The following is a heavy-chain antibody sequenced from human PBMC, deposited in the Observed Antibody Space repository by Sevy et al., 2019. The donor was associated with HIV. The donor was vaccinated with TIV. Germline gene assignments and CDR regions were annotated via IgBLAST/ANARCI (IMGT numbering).Heavy chain of an antibody. V-gene: IGHV3-21*01. D-gene: IGHD5-12*01. CDR3: ARDQKGEYSAYDGAGYYGMDV. Sequence: GESLKISCAASGFTFSTYSMNWVRQGPGKGLEWVSSISSSSNYIYYAGSVKGRFTISRDNAKNSLYLQMNSLRAEDTAVYYCARDQKGEYSAYDGAGYYGMDVWGQGTTVTVSS. CDR2: ISSSSNYI. CDR1: GFTFSTYS. J-gene: IGHJ6*02.